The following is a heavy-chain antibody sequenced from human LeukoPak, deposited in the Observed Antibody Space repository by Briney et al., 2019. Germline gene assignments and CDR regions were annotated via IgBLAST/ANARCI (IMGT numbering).Heavy chain of an antibody. CDR3: ARVGYCGSTSCYAPWFDP. CDR1: GYTFTSYY. Sequence: ASVKVSCKASGYTFTSYYMHWVRQAPGQGLEWMGWISAYNGNTNYAQKLQGRVTMTTDTSTSTAYMELRSLRSDDTAVYYCARVGYCGSTSCYAPWFDPWGQGTLVTVSS. J-gene: IGHJ5*02. CDR2: ISAYNGNT. V-gene: IGHV1-18*04. D-gene: IGHD2-2*01.